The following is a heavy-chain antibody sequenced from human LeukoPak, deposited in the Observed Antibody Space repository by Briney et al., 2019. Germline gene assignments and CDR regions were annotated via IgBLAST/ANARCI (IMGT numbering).Heavy chain of an antibody. J-gene: IGHJ3*02. Sequence: SQTLSLTCVVSGGSISGDGYSWSWIRQPPGKGLEWIGCIYHSASTYYSPSLKSRVSISVDRSKNQFSLKLSSVTAAHTAVYYCARDWGTFRPGEGNAFDIWGQGTMVTVSS. CDR3: ARDWGTFRPGEGNAFDI. CDR1: GGSISGDGYS. CDR2: IYHSAST. V-gene: IGHV4-30-2*01. D-gene: IGHD3-16*01.